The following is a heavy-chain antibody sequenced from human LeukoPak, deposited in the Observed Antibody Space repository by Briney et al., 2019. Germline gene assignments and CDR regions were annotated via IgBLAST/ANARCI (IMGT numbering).Heavy chain of an antibody. D-gene: IGHD5-18*01. Sequence: SSETLSLTCTVSGGSISSYYWSWIRQPAGKGLEWIGRIYISGSTNYNPSLKSRVTMSVDTSKNQFSLKLSSVTAADTAVYYCARVFLLRGYSYGYGAPFDYWGQGTLVTVSS. CDR3: ARVFLLRGYSYGYGAPFDY. J-gene: IGHJ4*02. CDR2: IYISGST. CDR1: GGSISSYY. V-gene: IGHV4-4*07.